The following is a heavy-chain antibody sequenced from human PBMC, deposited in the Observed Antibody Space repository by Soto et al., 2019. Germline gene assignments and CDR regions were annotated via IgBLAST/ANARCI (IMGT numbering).Heavy chain of an antibody. J-gene: IGHJ4*02. CDR2: ISAGGDNT. V-gene: IGHV3-23*01. D-gene: IGHD2-21*02. CDR1: GFTFNTHG. Sequence: PGGSLRLSCAASGFTFNTHGMTWVRQAPGKGLEWVSAISAGGDNTYYADSVKGRITISRDNSKNTVYMQMNSLGAEDTAVYYCAKGTEYCGGDCNYLFDYWGQGTPVPVSS. CDR3: AKGTEYCGGDCNYLFDY.